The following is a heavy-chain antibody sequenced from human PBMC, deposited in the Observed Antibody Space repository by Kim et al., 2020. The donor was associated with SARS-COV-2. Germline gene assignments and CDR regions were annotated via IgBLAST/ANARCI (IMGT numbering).Heavy chain of an antibody. D-gene: IGHD5-18*01. V-gene: IGHV4-59*08. CDR3: ARHGSSYGLSY. J-gene: IGHJ4*02. Sequence: DSSPSLKSRVTISVETSKNQFSLKLGSVTAADTAVYYCARHGSSYGLSYWGQGTLVTVSS.